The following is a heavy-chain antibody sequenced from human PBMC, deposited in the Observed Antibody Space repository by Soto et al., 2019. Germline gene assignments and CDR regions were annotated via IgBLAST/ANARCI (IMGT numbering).Heavy chain of an antibody. CDR2: IYYSGST. D-gene: IGHD5-18*01. Sequence: SETLSLTCTVSGGSISSSSYYWGWIRQPPGKGLEWIGSIYYSGSTYYNPSLKSRVTISVDTSKNQFSLKLSSVTAADTAVYYCACIFSGGYGYGFYYYGMDIWGQGTTVTVSS. J-gene: IGHJ6*02. CDR3: ACIFSGGYGYGFYYYGMDI. CDR1: GGSISSSSYY. V-gene: IGHV4-39*01.